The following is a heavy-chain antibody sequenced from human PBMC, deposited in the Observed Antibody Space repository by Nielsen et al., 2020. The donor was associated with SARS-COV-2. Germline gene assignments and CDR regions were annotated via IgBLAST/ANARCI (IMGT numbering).Heavy chain of an antibody. D-gene: IGHD1-26*01. J-gene: IGHJ5*02. CDR1: GGSVSSGSYY. CDR2: IYYSGST. V-gene: IGHV4-61*01. Sequence: SETLSLTCTVSGGSVSSGSYYWSWIRQPPGKGLEWIGYIYYSGSTNYNPSLKSRVTISVDTSKNQFSLKLSSVTAADTAVYYCARATPSSGSYFTWGQGTPVTVSS. CDR3: ARATPSSGSYFT.